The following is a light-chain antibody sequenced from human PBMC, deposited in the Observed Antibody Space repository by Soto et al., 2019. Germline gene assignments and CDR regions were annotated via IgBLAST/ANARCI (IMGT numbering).Light chain of an antibody. CDR1: QSVLYAANNKNY. Sequence: DIVMTQSPDSLAVSLGERATINCKSSQSVLYAANNKNYLAWYQQKPGQPPKLIINWASTRESGVPDRFSGSGSGTDFTLTISSLQAEDVAVYYCQQYYDTPLTFGGGTKVE. J-gene: IGKJ4*01. CDR3: QQYYDTPLT. V-gene: IGKV4-1*01. CDR2: WAS.